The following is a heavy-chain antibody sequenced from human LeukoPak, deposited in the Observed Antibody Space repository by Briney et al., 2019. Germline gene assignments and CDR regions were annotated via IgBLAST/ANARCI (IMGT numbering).Heavy chain of an antibody. CDR2: ISSSSSTI. J-gene: IGHJ6*02. D-gene: IGHD6-13*01. V-gene: IGHV3-48*01. Sequence: PPGGSLRLSCAASGFTFSSYSMNWVRQAPGKGLEWVSYISSSSSTIYYADSVKGRFTISRDNAKNSLYLQMDSLRAEDTAVYYCARVIAAAGTREIYGMDVWGQGTTVTVSS. CDR1: GFTFSSYS. CDR3: ARVIAAAGTREIYGMDV.